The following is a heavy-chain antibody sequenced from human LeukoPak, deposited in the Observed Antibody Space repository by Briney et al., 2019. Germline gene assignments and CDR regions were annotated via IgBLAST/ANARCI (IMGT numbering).Heavy chain of an antibody. CDR1: GYSISSGYY. CDR2: IYHSGST. CDR3: ARAGVFDY. D-gene: IGHD3-10*01. Sequence: SETLSHTCTVSGYSISSGYYWGWIRQPPGKGLEWIGSIYHSGSTYYNPSLKSRVTISVDTSKNQFSLKLSSVTAADTAVYYCARAGVFDYWGQGTLVTVSS. J-gene: IGHJ4*02. V-gene: IGHV4-38-2*02.